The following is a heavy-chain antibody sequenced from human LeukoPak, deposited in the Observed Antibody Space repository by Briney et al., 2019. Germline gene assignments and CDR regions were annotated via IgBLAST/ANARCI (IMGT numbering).Heavy chain of an antibody. CDR2: ISSSSSYI. J-gene: IGHJ6*03. Sequence: GGSLRLSCAASGFTFSSYSMNWVRQAPGKGLEWVSSISSSSSYIYYADSVKGRFTISRDNAKNSLYLQMNSLRAEDTAVYYCAAKAPAAGNFYYYYYMDVWGKGTTVIVSS. D-gene: IGHD6-13*01. V-gene: IGHV3-21*01. CDR3: AAKAPAAGNFYYYYYMDV. CDR1: GFTFSSYS.